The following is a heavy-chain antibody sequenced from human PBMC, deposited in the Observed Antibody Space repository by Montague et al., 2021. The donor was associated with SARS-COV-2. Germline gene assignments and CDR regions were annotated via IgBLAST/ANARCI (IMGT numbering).Heavy chain of an antibody. CDR2: IYWDDDK. CDR1: GFSLSTSGVG. CDR3: AHRLARHYDINGHLGGPFDY. J-gene: IGHJ4*02. Sequence: PALVKPTQTLTLTCTFSGFSLSTSGVGVGWIRQPPGKALEWLALIYWDDDKRYSPSLKTRLTITKDTSKNQVVLTMTNTDPVDTGTYYCAHRLARHYDINGHLGGPFDYWGQGTLVTVSS. D-gene: IGHD3-22*01. V-gene: IGHV2-5*02.